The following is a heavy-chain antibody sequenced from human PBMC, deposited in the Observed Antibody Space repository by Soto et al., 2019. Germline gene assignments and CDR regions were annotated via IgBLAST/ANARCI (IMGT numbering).Heavy chain of an antibody. J-gene: IGHJ3*02. CDR2: TSAYTGNT. CDR1: GGTFSSYA. V-gene: IGHV1-18*01. CDR3: ARDMDRGSYAFDI. Sequence: QVQLVQSGAEVKKPGSSVKVSCKASGGTFSSYAISWVRQAPGQGLEWMGWTSAYTGNTNYAQKFQGRVTMTTDTSTNTAYMELRSLRSDDTAVYYCARDMDRGSYAFDIWGQGTMVTVSS. D-gene: IGHD1-26*01.